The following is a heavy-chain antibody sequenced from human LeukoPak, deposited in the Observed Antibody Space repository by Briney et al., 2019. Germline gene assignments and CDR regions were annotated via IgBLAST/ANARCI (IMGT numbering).Heavy chain of an antibody. V-gene: IGHV3-7*01. CDR2: IHPDGSET. D-gene: IGHD3-10*01. Sequence: GGSLRLSCEASGFIFSSYWMGWVRRVPGKGLEWVANIHPDGSETSYLDSVKGRFTISRDNAKKSMFLQMKSLRTEDTAVYICVRWGVEASMDYWGQGTLVTVSS. CDR3: VRWGVEASMDY. CDR1: GFIFSSYW. J-gene: IGHJ4*02.